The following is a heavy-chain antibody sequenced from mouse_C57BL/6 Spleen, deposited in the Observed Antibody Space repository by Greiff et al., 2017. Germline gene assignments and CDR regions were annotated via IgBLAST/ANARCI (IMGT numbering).Heavy chain of an antibody. V-gene: IGHV1-61*01. CDR2: IYPSSSGT. CDR3: ARGACNSPYWYFDV. J-gene: IGHJ1*03. Sequence: VQLQQPGAELVRPGSSVKLSCKASGYTFTSYWMDWVKQRPGQGLEWIGNIYPSSSGTNYNQKFKVKATLTVDKSSSTAYMQLSSLTSEDSAVXYCARGACNSPYWYFDVWGTGTTLTVSS. CDR1: GYTFTSYW. D-gene: IGHD2-1*01.